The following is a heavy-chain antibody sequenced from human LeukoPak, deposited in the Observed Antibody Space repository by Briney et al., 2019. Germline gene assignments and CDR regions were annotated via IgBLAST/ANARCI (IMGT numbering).Heavy chain of an antibody. Sequence: QPGGSLRLSCAASGFTFSSYAMHWVRQAPGKGLEWVAVISYDGSNKYYADSVKGRFTISRDNSKNTLYLQMNSLRAEDTAVYYCARAFPWGYSYGYDYWGQGTLVTVSS. CDR3: ARAFPWGYSYGYDY. CDR1: GFTFSSYA. D-gene: IGHD5-18*01. CDR2: ISYDGSNK. J-gene: IGHJ4*02. V-gene: IGHV3-30-3*01.